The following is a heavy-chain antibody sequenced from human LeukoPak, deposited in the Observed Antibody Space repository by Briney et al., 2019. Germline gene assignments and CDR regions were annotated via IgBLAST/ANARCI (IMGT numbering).Heavy chain of an antibody. Sequence: GESLGISCKGPGYTFTSYWISWVRQMPGKGLEWMGKIDPSDSYTTYNPSFQGHVTISADKSISAAYLQWSSLKASDTAMYYCARHSHYDFWSGYLDYWGQGTLVTVSS. V-gene: IGHV5-10-1*01. CDR3: ARHSHYDFWSGYLDY. D-gene: IGHD3-3*01. CDR2: IDPSDSYT. CDR1: GYTFTSYW. J-gene: IGHJ4*02.